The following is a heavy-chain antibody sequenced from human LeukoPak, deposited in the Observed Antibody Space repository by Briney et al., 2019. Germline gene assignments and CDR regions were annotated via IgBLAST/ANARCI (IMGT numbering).Heavy chain of an antibody. CDR3: ARWAVSRITY. CDR1: GYSIRSGYY. CDR2: IYQSGST. V-gene: IGHV4-38-2*02. D-gene: IGHD6-19*01. J-gene: IGHJ4*02. Sequence: SETLSLTCTVSGYSIRSGYYWGWIRQPPGKGLEWIVTIYQSGSTYYNPSLKSRVTISVDTSKNQFSLKLTSVTAADTAIYYCARWAVSRITYWGQGTLVTVSS.